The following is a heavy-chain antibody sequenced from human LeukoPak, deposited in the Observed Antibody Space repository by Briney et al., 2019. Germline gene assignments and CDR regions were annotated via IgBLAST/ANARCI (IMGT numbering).Heavy chain of an antibody. Sequence: GGSLRLSCAASGFTFSSYWMSWVRQAPGKGLEWVANIKQVGSENYHVDSVKGRFTISRDNAKNSLYMQMNSLRAEDTAVYYCARGRGDPGVTIFGVVIHYYYYGMDVWGQGTTVTVSS. D-gene: IGHD3-3*01. CDR3: ARGRGDPGVTIFGVVIHYYYYGMDV. V-gene: IGHV3-7*01. J-gene: IGHJ6*02. CDR2: IKQVGSEN. CDR1: GFTFSSYW.